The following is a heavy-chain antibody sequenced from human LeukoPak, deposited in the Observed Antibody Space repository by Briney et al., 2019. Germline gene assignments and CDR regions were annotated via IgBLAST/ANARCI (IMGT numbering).Heavy chain of an antibody. CDR2: ISGSGSGGST. J-gene: IGHJ4*02. CDR3: AKSGYNRFDY. Sequence: XGSLRLSCAASGFTFSSSAMSWVRQAPGKGLEWVSNISGSGSGGSTYYADSVKGRFTISRDNSKNTLYLQMNSLRAEDTAVYYCAKSGYNRFDYWGQGTLVTVSS. D-gene: IGHD5-24*01. CDR1: GFTFSSSA. V-gene: IGHV3-23*01.